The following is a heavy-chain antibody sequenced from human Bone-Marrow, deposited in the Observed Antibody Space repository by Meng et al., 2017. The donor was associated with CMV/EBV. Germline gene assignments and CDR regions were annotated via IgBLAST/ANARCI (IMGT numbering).Heavy chain of an antibody. D-gene: IGHD6-13*01. Sequence: QLRLQESGPGLVKPSETLSLTRTGSGGSISSSSYYWGWIRQPPGKGLEWIGTIYYSGSTYYNPSLKSRVTISVDTSKNQFSLKLSSVTAADTAVYYCARSWEGQQPIDYWGQGTLVTVSS. CDR2: IYYSGST. J-gene: IGHJ4*02. CDR1: GGSISSSSYY. CDR3: ARSWEGQQPIDY. V-gene: IGHV4-39*07.